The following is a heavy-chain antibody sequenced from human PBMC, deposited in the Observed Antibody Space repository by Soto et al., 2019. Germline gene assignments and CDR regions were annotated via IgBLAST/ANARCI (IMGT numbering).Heavy chain of an antibody. J-gene: IGHJ6*02. V-gene: IGHV3-21*01. D-gene: IGHD3-10*01. CDR1: GFTFRTYT. Sequence: GGSLRLSCISSGFTFRTYTMNWVRQAPGKGLEWVSGIRGFSPYTFYAESVKGRFTISRDNAKNSLYLQMNSLRAEDTAVYYCARDRGYDAHDYYYNAMDAWGQGTTVTVSS. CDR3: ARDRGYDAHDYYYNAMDA. CDR2: IRGFSPYT.